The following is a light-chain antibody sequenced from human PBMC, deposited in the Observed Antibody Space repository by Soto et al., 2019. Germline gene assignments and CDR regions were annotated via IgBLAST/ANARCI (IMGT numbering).Light chain of an antibody. Sequence: EIVLTQSPGTLSLSPGERATLSCRASQSVSSTYLAWYQQKPGQAPRLLIYGASSRATGIPDRFRGSGSGTDFTLTISRLEPEDFAVYYCQQYGSFPWPFGQGTKVEIK. CDR1: QSVSSTY. CDR2: GAS. V-gene: IGKV3-20*01. J-gene: IGKJ1*01. CDR3: QQYGSFPWP.